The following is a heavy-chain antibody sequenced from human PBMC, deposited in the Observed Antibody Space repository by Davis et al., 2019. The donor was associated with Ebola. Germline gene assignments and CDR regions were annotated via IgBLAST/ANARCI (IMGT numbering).Heavy chain of an antibody. Sequence: MPGGSLRLSCAVYGGSFTDYFWSWIRQPPGKGLEWIGEINHSGSTNYNPSLKSRVTISVDTSKNQFSLKLSSVTAADTAVYYCARGTRTIFGVVVSPNWFDPWGQGTLVTVSS. D-gene: IGHD3-3*01. V-gene: IGHV4-34*01. CDR1: GGSFTDYF. J-gene: IGHJ5*02. CDR2: INHSGST. CDR3: ARGTRTIFGVVVSPNWFDP.